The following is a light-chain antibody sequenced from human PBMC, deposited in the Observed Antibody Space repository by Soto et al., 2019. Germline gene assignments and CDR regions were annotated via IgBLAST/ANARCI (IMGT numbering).Light chain of an antibody. CDR1: QSVSSN. V-gene: IGKV3-15*01. CDR3: QQYNNWPPA. J-gene: IGKJ1*01. CDR2: DAS. Sequence: EIVMTQSPATLSVSPGDRATLSCRASQSVSSNLAWYQQKPGQAPRLLIYDASTRATGIPARFSGSRSGTEFTLTINSLQSEDFAVYYCQQYNNWPPAFGQGTKVEIK.